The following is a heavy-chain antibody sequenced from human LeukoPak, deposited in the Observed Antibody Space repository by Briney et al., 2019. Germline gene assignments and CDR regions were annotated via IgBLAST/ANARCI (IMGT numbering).Heavy chain of an antibody. V-gene: IGHV3-74*03. CDR1: GFTFSTSW. Sequence: PGGSLRLSCTASGFTFSTSWMHWVRQGPGKGLLWVSRINYDGRTTTYEDSVKGRFTISRDNAKNTLFLQMNSLRVEDTAVFYCARGRGYSGYDLDYWGQGTLVTVSS. D-gene: IGHD5-12*01. J-gene: IGHJ4*02. CDR3: ARGRGYSGYDLDY. CDR2: INYDGRTT.